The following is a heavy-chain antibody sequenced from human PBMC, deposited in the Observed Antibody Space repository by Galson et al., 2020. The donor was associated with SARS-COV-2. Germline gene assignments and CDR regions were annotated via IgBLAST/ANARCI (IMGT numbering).Heavy chain of an antibody. V-gene: IGHV1-8*01. CDR2: NT. D-gene: IGHD3-16*01. Sequence: NTGYAQEFQGRITMTKNTSTNTAYMELTNLRSEDTAVYYCARGSSWVLPESYGLDIWGQGTLVTVSS. CDR3: ARGSSWVLPESYGLDI. J-gene: IGHJ4*02.